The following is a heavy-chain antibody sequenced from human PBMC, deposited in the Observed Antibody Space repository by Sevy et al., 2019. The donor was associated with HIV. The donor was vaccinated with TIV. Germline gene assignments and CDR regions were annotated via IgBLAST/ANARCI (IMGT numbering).Heavy chain of an antibody. J-gene: IGHJ3*02. CDR2: ISYDGSNK. V-gene: IGHV3-30*18. CDR3: AKDPNDYGDPWALDM. CDR1: GFTFNNYG. D-gene: IGHD4-17*01. Sequence: GGSLRLSCAASGFTFNNYGMHWVRQAPGKGLEWVSVISYDGSNKYYADSVKGRFTISRDNSKNTLYLHMNSLRVEDTATYYCAKDPNDYGDPWALDMWGQGTMVTVSS.